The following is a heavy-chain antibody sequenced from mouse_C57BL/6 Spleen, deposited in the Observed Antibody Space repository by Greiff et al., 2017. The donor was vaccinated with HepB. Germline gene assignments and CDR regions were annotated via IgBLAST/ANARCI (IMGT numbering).Heavy chain of an antibody. CDR3: ARGRPLYDYDGDYYAMGY. CDR1: GFTFSDYY. V-gene: IGHV5-12*01. J-gene: IGHJ4*01. D-gene: IGHD2-4*01. Sequence: EVKLVESGGGLVQPGGSLKLSCAASGFTFSDYYMYWVRQTPEKRLEWVAYISNGGGSTYSPAPVKGRFTISRANAKNTLYLQVSRLKSEDTAMYYCARGRPLYDYDGDYYAMGYWGQGTSVSVSS. CDR2: ISNGGGST.